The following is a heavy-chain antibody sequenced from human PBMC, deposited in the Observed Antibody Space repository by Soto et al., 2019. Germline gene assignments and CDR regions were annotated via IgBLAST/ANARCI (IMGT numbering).Heavy chain of an antibody. CDR3: ARGIELCLKGLITWFDL. Sequence: PSETLSLTCTVSGGSISSGGYYWSWIRQHPGKGLEWIGYIYYSGSTYYNPSLKSRVTISVDTSKNQFSLKLSSVTAADTAVYYCARGIELCLKGLITWFDLGGQGNLVTVS. CDR1: GGSISSGGYY. CDR2: IYYSGST. D-gene: IGHD5-18*01. V-gene: IGHV4-31*03. J-gene: IGHJ5*02.